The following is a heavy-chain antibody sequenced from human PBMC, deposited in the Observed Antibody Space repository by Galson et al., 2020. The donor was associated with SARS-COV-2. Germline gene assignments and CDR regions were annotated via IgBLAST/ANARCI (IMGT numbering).Heavy chain of an antibody. V-gene: IGHV5-51*01. Sequence: GESLKISCKGSGYSFPTYWIGWVRQMPGKGLEWMGIIYPGDSDTRYSPSFQGQVTISADKSISTAYLQWSSLKASDTAIYYCARQYDGSGYSAFDIWGQGTMVTVSS. CDR2: IYPGDSDT. D-gene: IGHD3-22*01. J-gene: IGHJ3*02. CDR3: ARQYDGSGYSAFDI. CDR1: GYSFPTYW.